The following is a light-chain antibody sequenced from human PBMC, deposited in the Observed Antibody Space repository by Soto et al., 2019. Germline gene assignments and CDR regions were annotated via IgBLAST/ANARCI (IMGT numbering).Light chain of an antibody. J-gene: IGKJ1*01. CDR2: DAS. Sequence: DIQMTQSPSTLSASLGDTVTVTCRASQSVSAWFAWYQQKPGKAPKLLIYDASNLESGVPSRLSGSGSGTEFTLTISNLQPDDFATYYCQQYENYWTFGQGTKVDIK. CDR1: QSVSAW. CDR3: QQYENYWT. V-gene: IGKV1-5*01.